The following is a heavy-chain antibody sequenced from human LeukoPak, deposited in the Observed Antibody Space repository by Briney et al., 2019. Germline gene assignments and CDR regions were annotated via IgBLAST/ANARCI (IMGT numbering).Heavy chain of an antibody. CDR1: GGSFSGYY. J-gene: IGHJ5*02. CDR3: ARGRSWSRLDP. D-gene: IGHD6-13*01. V-gene: IGHV4-34*01. Sequence: SETLSLTCAVYGGSFSGYYWSWIRQPPGKGLEWIGEINHSGSTNYNPSLKSQVTISVDTSKNQFSLKLSSVTAADTAVYYCARGRSWSRLDPWGQGTLVTVSS. CDR2: INHSGST.